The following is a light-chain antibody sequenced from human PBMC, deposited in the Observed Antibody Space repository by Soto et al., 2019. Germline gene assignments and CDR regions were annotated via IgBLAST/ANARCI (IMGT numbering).Light chain of an antibody. J-gene: IGLJ2*01. CDR3: QTWDTGIVV. CDR2: VNSDGSH. V-gene: IGLV4-69*02. CDR1: SGHSIYA. Sequence: QLVLTQSPSASASLGASVKLTCTLSSGHSIYAIAWHQQHPGEGPRYLMKVNSDGSHSKGDGIPDRFSGSSSGAERYLTISSLQSEDEADYYCQTWDTGIVVFGGGTKLTVL.